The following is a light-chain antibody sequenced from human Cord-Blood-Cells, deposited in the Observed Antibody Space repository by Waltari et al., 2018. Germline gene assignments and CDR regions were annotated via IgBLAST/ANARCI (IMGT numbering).Light chain of an antibody. Sequence: QSALTQPPSASGSPGQSVTISCTATISDVGGYNYVSWYQQHPGKAPKLMIYEVSKRPSGVPDRFSGSKSGNTASLTVSGLQAEDEADYYCSSYAGSNYVFGTGTKVTVL. CDR2: EVS. CDR3: SSYAGSNYV. J-gene: IGLJ1*01. CDR1: ISDVGGYNY. V-gene: IGLV2-8*01.